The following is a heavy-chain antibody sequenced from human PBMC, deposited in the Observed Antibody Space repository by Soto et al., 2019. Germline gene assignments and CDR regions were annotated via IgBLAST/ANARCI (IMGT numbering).Heavy chain of an antibody. V-gene: IGHV1-2*04. CDR3: ARDSRGGYYYYGMDV. CDR1: GYTFIDYY. J-gene: IGHJ6*02. Sequence: GASGKGSCKASGYTFIDYYIHWVRQAPGQGLEWMGWVNPNSGDTNYAQKFQGWVTMTRDTSITTAYMELSRLTSDDTAVYFCARDSRGGYYYYGMDVWGQGTTVTVSS. D-gene: IGHD3-3*01. CDR2: VNPNSGDT.